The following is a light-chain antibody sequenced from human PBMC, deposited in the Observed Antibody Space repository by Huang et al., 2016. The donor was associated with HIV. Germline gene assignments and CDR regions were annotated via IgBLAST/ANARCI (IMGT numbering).Light chain of an antibody. CDR3: QQYNKWPPYT. CDR1: ESILRN. Sequence: VMTQSPATMSVSPGERATLSCRASESILRNLAWYQQRPCQPPRLLIYGASVRIPGIPDRFRGSESGTDFSLTISSLQSEDFAVYYCQQYNKWPPYTYGQGTKLEIK. V-gene: IGKV3-15*01. CDR2: GAS. J-gene: IGKJ2*01.